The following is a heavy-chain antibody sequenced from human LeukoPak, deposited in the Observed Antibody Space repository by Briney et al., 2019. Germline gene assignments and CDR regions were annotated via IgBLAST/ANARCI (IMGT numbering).Heavy chain of an antibody. D-gene: IGHD2-15*01. J-gene: IGHJ3*02. Sequence: GGSLRLSCAASGFTFSSNYMSWVRQAPGKGLEWVSVIYSGGSTYYADSVKGRFTISRDNSKNTLYLQMNSLGAEDTAVYYCARAHRGGSNAFDIWGQGTMVTVSS. CDR2: IYSGGST. CDR1: GFTFSSNY. V-gene: IGHV3-53*01. CDR3: ARAHRGGSNAFDI.